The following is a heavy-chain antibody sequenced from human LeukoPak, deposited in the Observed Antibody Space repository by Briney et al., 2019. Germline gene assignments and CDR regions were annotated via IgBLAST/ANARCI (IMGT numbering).Heavy chain of an antibody. D-gene: IGHD5-18*01. V-gene: IGHV4-34*01. CDR2: INHSGST. CDR3: ARYGQVPLGGYSYALRRGFDY. J-gene: IGHJ4*02. CDR1: GGSFSGYY. Sequence: SSETLSLTCAVYGGSFSGYYWSWIRQPPGKGLEWIGEINHSGSTNYNPSLKCRVTISVDTSKNQFSLKLSSVTAADTAVYYCARYGQVPLGGYSYALRRGFDYWGQGTLVTVSS.